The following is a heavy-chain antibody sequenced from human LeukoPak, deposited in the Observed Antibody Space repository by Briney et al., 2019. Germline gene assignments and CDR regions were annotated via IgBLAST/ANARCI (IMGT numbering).Heavy chain of an antibody. CDR3: AKAGISSSWYVSY. J-gene: IGHJ4*02. Sequence: GGSLRLSCVVSGFTVSNNYMTWVRQAPGKGLEWVAVISYDGSNKYYADSVKGRFTISGDSSKNTLYLQMNSLRAEDTTVYYCAKAGISSSWYVSYWGQGTLVTVSS. CDR1: GFTVSNNY. CDR2: ISYDGSNK. D-gene: IGHD6-13*01. V-gene: IGHV3-30*18.